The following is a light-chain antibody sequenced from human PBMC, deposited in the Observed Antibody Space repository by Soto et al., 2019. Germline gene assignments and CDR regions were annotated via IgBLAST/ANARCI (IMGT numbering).Light chain of an antibody. J-gene: IGKJ2*01. V-gene: IGKV1-5*01. CDR3: QQYNSYSPMYT. Sequence: DIKMPQSPSTVSASVGDRVTITCRASQSISSWLAWYQQKPGKAPKLLIYDASSLESGVPSRFSGSGSGTEFTLTISSLQPDDFATYYCQQYNSYSPMYTFGQGTKLEIK. CDR2: DAS. CDR1: QSISSW.